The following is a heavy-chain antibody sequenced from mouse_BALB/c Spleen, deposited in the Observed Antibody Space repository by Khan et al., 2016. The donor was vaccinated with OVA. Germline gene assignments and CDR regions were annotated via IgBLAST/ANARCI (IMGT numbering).Heavy chain of an antibody. Sequence: QVQLQQSGAELARPGASVKMSCKASGYTFTTYTMHWVKQRPGQGLEWIGYINPSNGYTTYNQKFKDKSTLTADKSSSTAYMQLSSLTSDYSAVYYGAREGAYYRSDGWFSYWGQGTLVTVSA. D-gene: IGHD2-14*01. CDR3: AREGAYYRSDGWFSY. V-gene: IGHV1-4*01. CDR1: GYTFTTYT. J-gene: IGHJ3*01. CDR2: INPSNGYT.